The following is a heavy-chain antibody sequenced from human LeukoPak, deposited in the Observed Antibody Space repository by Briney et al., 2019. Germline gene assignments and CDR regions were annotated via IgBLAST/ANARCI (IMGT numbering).Heavy chain of an antibody. J-gene: IGHJ6*02. Sequence: SETLSLTCAVYGGSFSSYYWSWIRQPPGKGLEWIGYIYNSGSTNYNPSLKSRVTISVDTSKNHFSLKVSSVTAADTAVYYCARQMYLGGMDVWGQGTTVTVSS. CDR1: GGSFSSYY. CDR2: IYNSGST. CDR3: ARQMYLGGMDV. V-gene: IGHV4-59*08. D-gene: IGHD2-8*01.